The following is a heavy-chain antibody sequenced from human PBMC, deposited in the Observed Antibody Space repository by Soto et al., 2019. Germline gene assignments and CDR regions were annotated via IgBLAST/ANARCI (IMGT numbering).Heavy chain of an antibody. CDR1: GGSFSGYY. CDR3: ARITIFGVVYY. Sequence: SETLSLTCAVYGGSFSGYYWSWIRQPPGKGLEWIGEINHSGSTNYNPSLKSRVTISVDTSKNQFSLKLSSVTAADTAVYYCARITIFGVVYYWGQGXLVTVYS. D-gene: IGHD3-3*01. CDR2: INHSGST. V-gene: IGHV4-34*01. J-gene: IGHJ4*02.